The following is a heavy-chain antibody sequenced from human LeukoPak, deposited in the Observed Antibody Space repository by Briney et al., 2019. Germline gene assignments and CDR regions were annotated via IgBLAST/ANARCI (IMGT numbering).Heavy chain of an antibody. Sequence: SETLSLTCTVSGGSLSSGSFCWSWIRQPAGRGLEWIGRMYTSGSTNYNPSLRSRVTVSVDTSKNQFSLKLGSGSAGDTAVYDCAREGGAYAFDIRGQGTKPTVPP. J-gene: IGHJ3*02. CDR2: MYTSGST. CDR1: GGSLSSGSFC. V-gene: IGHV4-61*02. D-gene: IGHD3-16*01. CDR3: AREGGAYAFDI.